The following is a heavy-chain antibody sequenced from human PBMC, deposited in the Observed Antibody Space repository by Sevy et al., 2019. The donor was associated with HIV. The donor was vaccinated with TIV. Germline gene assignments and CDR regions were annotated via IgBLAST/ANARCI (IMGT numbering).Heavy chain of an antibody. D-gene: IGHD2-15*01. CDR3: ARAYCSGGSCYSLAY. J-gene: IGHJ4*02. CDR2: ISAHNGDT. Sequence: ASVKVSRKTSGYTFTSYRITWVRQAPGQGLEWMGWISAHNGDTNYALKLQGRVTMISETSTSTAYMVLRSLRSDDTAIYYCARAYCSGGSCYSLAYWGQGTLVTVSS. V-gene: IGHV1-18*01. CDR1: GYTFTSYR.